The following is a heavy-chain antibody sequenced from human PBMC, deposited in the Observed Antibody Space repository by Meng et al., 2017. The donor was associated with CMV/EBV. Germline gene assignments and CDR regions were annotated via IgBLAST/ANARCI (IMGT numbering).Heavy chain of an antibody. J-gene: IGHJ4*02. Sequence: VQLGWAGRGGVKPGASVKVSCKASGGTFSSYAISWGRQAPGQGLEWMGVIITIFGTANYAQKFQGSVTITADESTSTAYTELSSLRSEDTAVYYCAREGNNWNDVPFDYWGQGTLVTVSS. CDR3: AREGNNWNDVPFDY. D-gene: IGHD1-20*01. V-gene: IGHV1-69*12. CDR1: GGTFSSYA. CDR2: IITIFGTA.